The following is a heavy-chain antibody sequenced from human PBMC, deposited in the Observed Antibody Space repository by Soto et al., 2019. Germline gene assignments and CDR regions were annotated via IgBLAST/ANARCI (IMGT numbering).Heavy chain of an antibody. CDR3: AKLSGYYDSSGYYRQYTGDY. J-gene: IGHJ4*02. CDR1: GFTVSSNY. Sequence: GGSLRLSCAASGFTVSSNYMSWVRQAPGKGLEWVSAISGSGGSTYYADSVKGRFTISRDNSKNTLYLQMNSLRAEDTAVYYCAKLSGYYDSSGYYRQYTGDYWGQGTLVTVSS. D-gene: IGHD3-22*01. CDR2: ISGSGGST. V-gene: IGHV3-23*01.